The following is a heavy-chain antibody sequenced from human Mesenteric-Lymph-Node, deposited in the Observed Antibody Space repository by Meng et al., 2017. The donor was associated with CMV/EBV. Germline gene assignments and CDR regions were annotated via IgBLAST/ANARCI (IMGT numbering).Heavy chain of an antibody. D-gene: IGHD6-13*01. CDR1: GYTFTNYW. CDR2: IHPGDSDT. Sequence: GESLKISCKGSGYTFTNYWIGWVRQMPGKGLEWMGIIHPGDSDTTYSPSFQGHVTISADKSIRTAFLQWRSLKASDTAMYYCARSGSSWYGAYWGQGTLVTVSS. J-gene: IGHJ4*02. CDR3: ARSGSSWYGAY. V-gene: IGHV5-51*01.